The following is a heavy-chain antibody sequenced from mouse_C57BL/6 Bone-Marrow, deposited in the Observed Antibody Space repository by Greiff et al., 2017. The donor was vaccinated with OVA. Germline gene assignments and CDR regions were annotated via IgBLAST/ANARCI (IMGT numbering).Heavy chain of an antibody. J-gene: IGHJ3*01. D-gene: IGHD2-5*01. CDR3: TTKRFYSNPWLAD. CDR1: GFNIKADY. Sequence: VQLKQSGAELVRPGASVKLSCTASGFNIKADYMHWVKQRPEQGLEWIGWIDPENGDTEYASQFQGKATITADTTYHTAYLQFSSLTSEDTAVXDCTTKRFYSNPWLADWGQGTLVTVAA. V-gene: IGHV14-4*01. CDR2: IDPENGDT.